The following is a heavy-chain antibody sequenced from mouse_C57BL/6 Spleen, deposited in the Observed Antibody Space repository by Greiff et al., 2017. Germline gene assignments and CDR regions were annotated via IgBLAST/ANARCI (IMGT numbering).Heavy chain of an antibody. CDR3: ARRGYRDYDRTMAMDY. Sequence: VQLQQPGAELVMPGASVKLSCKASGYTFTSYWMHWVKQRPGQGLEWIGEIDPSDSSTNYNQKFKGKSTLTVDKSSSTAYMQLSSLTSEDSAVYYGARRGYRDYDRTMAMDYWGQGTSVTVSS. J-gene: IGHJ4*01. CDR1: GYTFTSYW. D-gene: IGHD2-4*01. CDR2: IDPSDSST. V-gene: IGHV1-69*01.